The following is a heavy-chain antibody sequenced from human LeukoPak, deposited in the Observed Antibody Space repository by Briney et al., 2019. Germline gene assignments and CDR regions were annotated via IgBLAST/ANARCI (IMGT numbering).Heavy chain of an antibody. CDR2: IYYSGST. CDR3: ARAHSGAVFFDY. CDR1: GGSISSYY. D-gene: IGHD3-10*01. J-gene: IGHJ4*02. Sequence: SETLSLTCTVSGGSISSYYWSWIRQPPGKGLEWIGYIYYSGSTNYNPSLKSRVTISVDTSKNQFSLKLSSVTAADTAVYYCARAHSGAVFFDYWGQGTLVTVSS. V-gene: IGHV4-59*12.